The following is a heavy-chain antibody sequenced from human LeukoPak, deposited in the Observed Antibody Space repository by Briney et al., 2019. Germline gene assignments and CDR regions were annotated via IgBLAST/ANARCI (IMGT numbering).Heavy chain of an antibody. CDR2: ISGSGGST. V-gene: IGHV3-23*01. CDR3: AKGDAAGYDAFDI. D-gene: IGHD6-13*01. J-gene: IGHJ3*02. CDR1: GFTVSSNY. Sequence: GGSLRLSCAASGFTVSSNYMSWVRQAPGKGLEWVSAISGSGGSTYYADSVKGRFTISRDNSKNTLYLQMNSLRAEDTAVYYCAKGDAAGYDAFDIWGQGTMVTVSS.